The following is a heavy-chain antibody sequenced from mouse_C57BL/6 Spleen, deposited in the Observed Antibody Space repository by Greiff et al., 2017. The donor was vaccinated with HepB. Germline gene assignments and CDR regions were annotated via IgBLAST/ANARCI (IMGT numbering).Heavy chain of an antibody. CDR1: GYTFTSYW. D-gene: IGHD2-5*01. Sequence: VQLQQSGAELAKPGASVKLSCKASGYTFTSYWMHWVKQRPGQGLEWIGYINPSSGYTKYNQKFKDKATLTADKSSRTAYMQLSSLTYEDSAVYYCAREAYSNYLYYAMDYWGQGTSVTVSS. CDR3: AREAYSNYLYYAMDY. V-gene: IGHV1-7*01. J-gene: IGHJ4*01. CDR2: INPSSGYT.